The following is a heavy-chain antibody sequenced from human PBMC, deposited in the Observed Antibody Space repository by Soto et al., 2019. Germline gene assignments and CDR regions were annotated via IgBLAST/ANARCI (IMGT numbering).Heavy chain of an antibody. J-gene: IGHJ3*01. CDR3: ARISARRNDFDV. CDR2: ITPYNGNT. Sequence: QVQLVQSGAEVKNPGASVKVSCQASNYLFGAFGISWVRQAPGQGLEWMGWITPYNGNTHYAEKFRDRVTLTADTSTTTAYMEVRRLTSDDTAVYFCARISARRNDFDVGGKGTVVTVSS. V-gene: IGHV1-18*01. CDR1: NYLFGAFG.